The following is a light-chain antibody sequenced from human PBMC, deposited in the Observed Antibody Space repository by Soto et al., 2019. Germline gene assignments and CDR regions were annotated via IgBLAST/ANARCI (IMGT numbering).Light chain of an antibody. J-gene: IGLJ1*01. V-gene: IGLV2-14*01. CDR3: SSFTTSYFYV. CDR2: GVT. CDR1: TSDIGDYNY. Sequence: QSALTQPASVSGSPGQSITISCTGTTSDIGDYNYVSWYPQYPGKAPKLLIHGVTRRPSGVSSRFSASKSAYTASLTISGLQAEDEANYYCSSFTTSYFYVFGPGTKLTVL.